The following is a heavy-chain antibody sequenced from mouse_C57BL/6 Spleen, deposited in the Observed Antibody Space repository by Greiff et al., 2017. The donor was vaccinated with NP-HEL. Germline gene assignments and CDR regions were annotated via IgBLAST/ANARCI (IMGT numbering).Heavy chain of an antibody. CDR3: ARWGGSSYNYYAMDY. Sequence: VQLQQPGAELVKPGASVKLSCKASGYTFTSYWMQWVKQRPGQGLEWIGEIDPSDSYTNYNQKFKGKATLTVDTSSSTAYMQLSSLTSEDSAVYYCARWGGSSYNYYAMDYWGQGTSVTVSS. CDR1: GYTFTSYW. J-gene: IGHJ4*01. CDR2: IDPSDSYT. V-gene: IGHV1-50*01. D-gene: IGHD1-1*01.